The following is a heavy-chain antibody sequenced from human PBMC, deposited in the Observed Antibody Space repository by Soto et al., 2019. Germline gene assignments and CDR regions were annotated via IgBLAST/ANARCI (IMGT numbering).Heavy chain of an antibody. J-gene: IGHJ4*02. Sequence: EVQLAESGGGMVQPGGSLRLSCVASGFTFSSYDMHWVRQAPGKGLEYVSSISSNGGTTYYGNSGKGRFTISRDNAKNTLSLQMCSPRAEDLAVYYCVRRVSGNYDYWGQGTLVTVSS. CDR2: ISSNGGTT. D-gene: IGHD1-7*01. V-gene: IGHV3-64*01. CDR3: VRRVSGNYDY. CDR1: GFTFSSYD.